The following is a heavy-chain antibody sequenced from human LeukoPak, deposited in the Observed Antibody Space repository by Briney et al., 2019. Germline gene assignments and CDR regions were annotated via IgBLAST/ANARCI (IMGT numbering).Heavy chain of an antibody. V-gene: IGHV1-2*02. J-gene: IGHJ6*03. CDR3: ARGGSYSSSWYYMDV. CDR2: ISAYNGNT. Sequence: GASVKVSCKASGYTFTGYYMHWVRQAPGQGLEWMGWISAYNGNTNYAQKFQGRVTMTRDTSISTAYMELSRLRSDDTAVYYCARGGSYSSSWYYMDVWGKGTTVTVSS. D-gene: IGHD6-13*01. CDR1: GYTFTGYY.